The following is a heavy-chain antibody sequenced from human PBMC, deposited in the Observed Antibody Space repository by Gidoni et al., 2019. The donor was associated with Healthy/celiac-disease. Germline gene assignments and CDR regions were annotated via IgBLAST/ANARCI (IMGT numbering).Heavy chain of an antibody. CDR2: IYYSGST. CDR1: GGSISSYY. V-gene: IGHV4-59*01. J-gene: IGHJ4*02. D-gene: IGHD3-10*01. Sequence: QVQLQESGPGLVKPSETLSLTCTVSGGSISSYYWSWIRQPPGKGLEWIGYIYYSGSTNYNPSLKSRVTISVDTSKNQFSLKLSSVTAADTAVYYCARELWFGEPHTPVGFDYWGQGTLVTVSS. CDR3: ARELWFGEPHTPVGFDY.